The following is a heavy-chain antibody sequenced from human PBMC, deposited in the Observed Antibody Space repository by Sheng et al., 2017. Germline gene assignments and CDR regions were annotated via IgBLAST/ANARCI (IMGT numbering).Heavy chain of an antibody. J-gene: IGHJ4*02. D-gene: IGHD3-10*01. CDR3: AKADYGAGRRSYYFDY. V-gene: IGHV3-9*01. Sequence: EVQLVDSGGGLVQPGGSLRLSCVASGFTFDDYAMHWVRQAPGKGLEWVSGITWNSASIEYADSVKGRLTISRDNAKNSLYLQMNSLRAEDTALYYCAKADYGAGRRSYYFDYWGQGTLVTVSS. CDR2: ITWNSASI. CDR1: GFTFDDYA.